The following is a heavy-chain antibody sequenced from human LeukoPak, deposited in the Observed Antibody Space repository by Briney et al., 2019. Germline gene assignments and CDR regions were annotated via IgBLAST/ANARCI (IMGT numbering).Heavy chain of an antibody. CDR1: GNTFTAYY. J-gene: IGHJ5*02. CDR2: INPNRGVT. Sequence: ASVKVTCKASGNTFTAYYIHWVRQAPGQGLEWMGWINPNRGVTNYAQKFQGRVTMTRDTSISTAYMELSSLRSDDTAIYYCARAGIVGAANWLDPWGQGTLVTVSS. V-gene: IGHV1-2*02. D-gene: IGHD1-26*01. CDR3: ARAGIVGAANWLDP.